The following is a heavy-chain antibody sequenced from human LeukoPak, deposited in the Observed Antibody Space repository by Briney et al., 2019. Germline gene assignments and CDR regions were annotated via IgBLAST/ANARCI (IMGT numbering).Heavy chain of an antibody. J-gene: IGHJ6*03. CDR2: IRSKAYGGTT. CDR3: TRDKDYYYYMDV. CDR1: GFTFSSYG. Sequence: GGSLRLSCAASGFTFSSYGMSWVRQAPGKGLEWVGFIRSKAYGGTTEYAASVKGRFTISRDDSKSIAYLQMNSLKTEDTAVYYCTRDKDYYYYMDVWGKGTTVTVSS. V-gene: IGHV3-49*04.